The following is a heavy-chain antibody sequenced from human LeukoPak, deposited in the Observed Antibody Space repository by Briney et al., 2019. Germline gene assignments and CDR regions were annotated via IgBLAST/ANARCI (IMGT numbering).Heavy chain of an antibody. J-gene: IGHJ4*02. D-gene: IGHD5-18*01. V-gene: IGHV4-59*01. CDR2: IYYSGST. CDR1: GGSISSYY. CDR3: ARVRYSYGYCFDY. Sequence: SETLSLTCTVSGGSISSYYWNWIRQPPGKGLEWIGYIYYSGSTNYNPSLKSRVTISVDTSKNQFSLKLSSVTAADTAVYYCARVRYSYGYCFDYWGQGTLVTVSS.